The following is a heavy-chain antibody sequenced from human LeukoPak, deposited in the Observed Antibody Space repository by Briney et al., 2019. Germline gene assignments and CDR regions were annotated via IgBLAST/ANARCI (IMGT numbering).Heavy chain of an antibody. J-gene: IGHJ4*02. D-gene: IGHD5-24*01. V-gene: IGHV4-39*02. Sequence: SETLTLTCTVSGGSISSSSYYWGWIRQSPGKGLEWIGNTYCTGSAYYRPSLQSRVSISVDTSKKEFSLKLTSVTAADTAVYYCARDRDGYAYSFDYWGQGTLVTVSS. CDR1: GGSISSSSYY. CDR2: TYCTGSA. CDR3: ARDRDGYAYSFDY.